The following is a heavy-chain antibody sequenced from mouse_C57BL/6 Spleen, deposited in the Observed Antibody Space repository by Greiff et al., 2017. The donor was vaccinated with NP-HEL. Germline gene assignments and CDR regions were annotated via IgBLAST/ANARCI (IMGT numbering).Heavy chain of an antibody. J-gene: IGHJ1*03. Sequence: EVQRVESEGGLVQPGSSMKLSCTASGFTFSDYYMAWVRQVPEKGLEWVANINYDGSSTYYLDSLKSRFIISRDNAKNILYLQMSSLKSEDTATYYCAREDDYDIYWYFDVWGTGTTVTVSS. CDR3: AREDDYDIYWYFDV. D-gene: IGHD2-4*01. CDR1: GFTFSDYY. V-gene: IGHV5-16*01. CDR2: INYDGSST.